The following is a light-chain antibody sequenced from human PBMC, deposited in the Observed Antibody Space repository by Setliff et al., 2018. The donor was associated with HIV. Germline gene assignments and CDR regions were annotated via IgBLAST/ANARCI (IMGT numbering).Light chain of an antibody. CDR2: EVG. CDR1: SSNVGTYDL. V-gene: IGLV2-23*02. CDR3: CSYAGSAFYV. J-gene: IGLJ1*01. Sequence: QSALAQPASVSGSPGQSFTISCTGTSSNVGTYDLVSWYQQYPGKAPQLIIYEVGKRPSGVSNRLSGSKSGNTASLTISGLQAEDEADYFCCSYAGSAFYVFGIGTKVTVL.